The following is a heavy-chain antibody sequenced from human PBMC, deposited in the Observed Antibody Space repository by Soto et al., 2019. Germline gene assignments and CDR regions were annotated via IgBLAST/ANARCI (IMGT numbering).Heavy chain of an antibody. Sequence: SETLSLTCAVSSGSISSSNWWSWVRQPPGKGLEWIGEIYHSGSTNYNPSLKSRVTISVDKSKNQFSLKLSSVTAADTAVYYCAIDLWSGYRSSDYYYYYMDVWGKGTTVTVSS. CDR3: AIDLWSGYRSSDYYYYYMDV. J-gene: IGHJ6*03. CDR2: IYHSGST. D-gene: IGHD3-3*01. V-gene: IGHV4-4*02. CDR1: SGSISSSNW.